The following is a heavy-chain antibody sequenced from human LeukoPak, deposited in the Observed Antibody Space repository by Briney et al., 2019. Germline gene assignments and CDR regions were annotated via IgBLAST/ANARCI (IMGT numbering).Heavy chain of an antibody. Sequence: GGSLRLSCAASGFTFSSYAMSWVRQAPGKGLEWVSAISGSGGSTYYADSVKGRFTISRDNSKNTLYLQMNSLRAEDTAVYYCAKARDHSSWYRILYFDYWGQGTLVTVSS. CDR2: ISGSGGST. CDR3: AKARDHSSWYRILYFDY. CDR1: GFTFSSYA. J-gene: IGHJ4*02. V-gene: IGHV3-23*01. D-gene: IGHD6-13*01.